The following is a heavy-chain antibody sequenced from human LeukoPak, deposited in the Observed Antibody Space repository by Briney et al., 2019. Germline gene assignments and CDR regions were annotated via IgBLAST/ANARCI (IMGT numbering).Heavy chain of an antibody. Sequence: GGSLRLSCAASGFTFSSYEMNWVRQAPGKGLEWVSYISSSGSTIYYADSVKGRFTISRDNSKNTLYLQMNSLKGDDTAMYYCAKDSAFYYIDVWGKGTTVIISS. V-gene: IGHV3-48*03. D-gene: IGHD3-10*01. CDR2: ISSSGSTI. CDR3: AKDSAFYYIDV. CDR1: GFTFSSYE. J-gene: IGHJ6*03.